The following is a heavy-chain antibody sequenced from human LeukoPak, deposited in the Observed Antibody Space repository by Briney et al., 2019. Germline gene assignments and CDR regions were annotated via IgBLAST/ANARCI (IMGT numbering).Heavy chain of an antibody. Sequence: GASVKVSCKASGYTFTYYYMHWVRQAPGQGLEWVGWINPNSGGTSYAQKFQGRVTLTRDTSISTAYMELSRLRSDDTAVYYCARDIWDTAMVSASTPDYWGQGTLVTVSS. CDR2: INPNSGGT. CDR3: ARDIWDTAMVSASTPDY. CDR1: GYTFTYYY. V-gene: IGHV1-2*02. J-gene: IGHJ4*02. D-gene: IGHD5-18*01.